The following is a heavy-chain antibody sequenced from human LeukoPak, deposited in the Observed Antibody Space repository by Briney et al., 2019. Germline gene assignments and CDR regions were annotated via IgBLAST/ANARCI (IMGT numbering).Heavy chain of an antibody. Sequence: GGSLRLSCAASGFTFSSYAMSWVRQAPGKGLEWVSGISGSGGNTDYADSVKGRFTISRDSSKNTLFLQMNTLRAEDTAIYYCAKDRTVGASYWYFDLWGRGTLVTVSS. V-gene: IGHV3-23*01. CDR2: ISGSGGNT. CDR1: GFTFSSYA. CDR3: AKDRTVGASYWYFDL. D-gene: IGHD1-26*01. J-gene: IGHJ2*01.